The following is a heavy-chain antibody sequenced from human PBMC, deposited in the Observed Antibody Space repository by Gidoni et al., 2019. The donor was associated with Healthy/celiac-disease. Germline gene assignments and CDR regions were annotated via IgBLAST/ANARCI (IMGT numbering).Heavy chain of an antibody. Sequence: QITLKEIGTTLVQPTQTLTLTCTVSGFSLSTSGVGVGWIRQPPGKALSWLALSYWNDDKRYSPSLKSRLTITKDTSKNQVVLTMTNMDPVDTATYYCAHGDLGGRGDAFDIWGQGTMVTVSS. D-gene: IGHD3-16*01. V-gene: IGHV2-5*01. CDR3: AHGDLGGRGDAFDI. CDR1: GFSLSTSGVG. CDR2: SYWNDDK. J-gene: IGHJ3*02.